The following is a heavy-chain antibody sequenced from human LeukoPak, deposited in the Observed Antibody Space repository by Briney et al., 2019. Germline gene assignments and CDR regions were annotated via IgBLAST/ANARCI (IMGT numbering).Heavy chain of an antibody. Sequence: GGSLRLSCAASGFTFSSYSMNWVRQAPGKGLEWVSSISSSSSYIYYADSVKGRFTISRDNAKNSLYLQMNSLRAEDTAVYYCAKGGGGDWGGWYLDLWGRGTLVTVSS. CDR3: AKGGGGDWGGWYLDL. CDR2: ISSSSSYI. CDR1: GFTFSSYS. D-gene: IGHD2-21*02. J-gene: IGHJ2*01. V-gene: IGHV3-21*01.